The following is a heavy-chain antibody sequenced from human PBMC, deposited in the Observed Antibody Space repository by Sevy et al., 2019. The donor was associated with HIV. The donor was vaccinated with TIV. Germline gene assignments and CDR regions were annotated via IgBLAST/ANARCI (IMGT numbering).Heavy chain of an antibody. D-gene: IGHD3-16*01. CDR3: VKGTHVITFGGVIWD. CDR1: GFTFSSYA. J-gene: IGHJ4*02. Sequence: GGSLRLSCSASGFTFSSYAMHWVRQAPGKGLEYVSAISSNGGSTYYADSVKGRFTISRANSTNTLYLQMSSLRAEDTAVYYCVKGTHVITFGGVIWDWGQGTLVTVSS. CDR2: ISSNGGST. V-gene: IGHV3-64D*06.